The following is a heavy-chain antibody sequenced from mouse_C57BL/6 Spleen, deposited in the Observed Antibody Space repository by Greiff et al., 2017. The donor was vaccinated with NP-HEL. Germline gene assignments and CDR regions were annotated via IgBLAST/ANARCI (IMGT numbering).Heavy chain of an antibody. J-gene: IGHJ2*01. Sequence: VQLQQPGTELVKPGASVKLSCTASGFNIKDDYMHWVKQRPEQGLEWIGWIDPENGDTEYASKFQGKATITADTSSNTAYLQLSSLTSEDTAVYYCTTSLDYWGQGTTLTVSS. CDR1: GFNIKDDY. V-gene: IGHV14-4*01. CDR3: TTSLDY. CDR2: IDPENGDT.